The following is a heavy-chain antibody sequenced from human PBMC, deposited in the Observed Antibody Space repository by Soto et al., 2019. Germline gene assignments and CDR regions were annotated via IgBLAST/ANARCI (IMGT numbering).Heavy chain of an antibody. V-gene: IGHV1-46*03. J-gene: IGHJ4*02. D-gene: IGHD3-10*01. CDR2: INPSGGSA. CDR1: GYTFTSYY. Sequence: QVQLVQSGAEVKMPGASVKVSCKASGYTFTSYYMHWVRQAPGQGLEWMGMINPSGGSASYTQKFQGRVTMTRDTSTNTIYMELSSLRSEDTAVYYCARSHYFGSGAYTPDDNWGQGTLVIVSS. CDR3: ARSHYFGSGAYTPDDN.